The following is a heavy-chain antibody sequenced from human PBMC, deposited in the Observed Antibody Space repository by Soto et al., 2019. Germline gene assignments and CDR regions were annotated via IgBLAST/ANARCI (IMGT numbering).Heavy chain of an antibody. CDR1: GFTFSSYG. CDR3: AKGEVRLKGGFDY. D-gene: IGHD2-2*01. J-gene: IGHJ4*02. Sequence: QVQLVESGGGVVQPGRSLRLSCAASGFTFSSYGMHWVRQAPGKGLEWVAVISYDGSNKYYADSVKGRFTISRDNSKNTLYLQMNSLRAEDTAVYYCAKGEVRLKGGFDYWGQGTLVTVSS. V-gene: IGHV3-30*18. CDR2: ISYDGSNK.